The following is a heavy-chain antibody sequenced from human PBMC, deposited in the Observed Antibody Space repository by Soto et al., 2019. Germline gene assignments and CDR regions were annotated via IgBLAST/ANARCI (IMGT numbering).Heavy chain of an antibody. Sequence: PRPPVKVSCKASGYTFTGYYMHWVRQAPGQGLEWMGWINPSGGSISYAQKFQGRVTMTRDTSTSTVYMELSSLRSEDTAVYYCGRDLFYRSSGWFDYWGQGTLVTVSS. CDR2: INPSGGSI. D-gene: IGHD6-19*01. J-gene: IGHJ4*02. CDR1: GYTFTGYY. CDR3: GRDLFYRSSGWFDY. V-gene: IGHV1-46*01.